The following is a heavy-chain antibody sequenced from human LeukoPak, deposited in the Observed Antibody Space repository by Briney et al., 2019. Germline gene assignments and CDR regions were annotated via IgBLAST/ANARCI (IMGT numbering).Heavy chain of an antibody. J-gene: IGHJ6*02. V-gene: IGHV4-59*12. D-gene: IGHD3-10*01. CDR2: IYYSWST. CDR1: GGSISSYY. CDR3: ARVHTPELLWFGERTYGMDV. Sequence: SETLSLTCTVSGGSISSYYWSWIRLPPGKGLEWVGYIYYSWSTNYNPSLKSRVTISVDTSKNQFSLKLSSVTAADTAVYYCARVHTPELLWFGERTYGMDVWGQGTTVTVSS.